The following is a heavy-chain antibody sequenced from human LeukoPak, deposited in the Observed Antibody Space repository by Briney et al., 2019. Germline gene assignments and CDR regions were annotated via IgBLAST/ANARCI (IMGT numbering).Heavy chain of an antibody. Sequence: GGSLRLSCAASGFTFSSYSMNWVRQAPGKGLEWVSYISSSSSTIYYADSVKGRFTISRDNAKNSLYLQMNSLRAEDTAVYYCARRGELLTVDYWGQGTLVTVSS. CDR3: ARRGELLTVDY. J-gene: IGHJ4*02. V-gene: IGHV3-48*01. CDR1: GFTFSSYS. D-gene: IGHD1-26*01. CDR2: ISSSSSTI.